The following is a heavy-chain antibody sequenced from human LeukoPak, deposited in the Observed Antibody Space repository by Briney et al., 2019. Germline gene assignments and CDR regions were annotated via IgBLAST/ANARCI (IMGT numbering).Heavy chain of an antibody. V-gene: IGHV1-69*06. CDR1: GGTFSSYA. D-gene: IGHD2-2*01. CDR3: ARGGYCSSTSCYEDY. CDR2: IIPIFGTA. J-gene: IGHJ4*02. Sequence: SVKVSCKASGGTFSSYAISWVRQAPGQGLEWMGGIIPIFGTANYAQKFQGRVTTTADKSTSTAYMELSSLRSEDTAVYYCARGGYCSSTSCYEDYWGQGTLVTVSS.